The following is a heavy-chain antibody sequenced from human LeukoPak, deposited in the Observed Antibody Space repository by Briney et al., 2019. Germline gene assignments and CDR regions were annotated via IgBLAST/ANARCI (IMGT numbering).Heavy chain of an antibody. V-gene: IGHV4-34*01. Sequence: KPSETPSLTCAVYGGSFSGYYWSWIRQPPGKGLEWIGEINHSGSTNYNPSLRSRVTISVDTSKNQFSLKLSSVTAADTAVYYCARGRAAAIPRKQEPSYYYGMDVWGQGTTVTVSS. D-gene: IGHD6-13*01. CDR3: ARGRAAAIPRKQEPSYYYGMDV. CDR2: INHSGST. CDR1: GGSFSGYY. J-gene: IGHJ6*02.